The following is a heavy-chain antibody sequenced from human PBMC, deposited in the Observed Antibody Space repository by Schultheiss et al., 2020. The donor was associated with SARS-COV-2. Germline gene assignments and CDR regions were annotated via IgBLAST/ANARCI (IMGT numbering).Heavy chain of an antibody. CDR3: ARAPRGSWYSFDS. CDR2: ISYDGSNK. Sequence: GESLKISCAASGFTFSSYGMHWVRQAPGKGLEWVAVISYDGSNKYYADSVKGRFTISRDNSKNTLYLQMNSLRAEDTAVYYCARAPRGSWYSFDSWGQGTLVTVSS. J-gene: IGHJ4*02. D-gene: IGHD6-13*01. CDR1: GFTFSSYG. V-gene: IGHV3-30*03.